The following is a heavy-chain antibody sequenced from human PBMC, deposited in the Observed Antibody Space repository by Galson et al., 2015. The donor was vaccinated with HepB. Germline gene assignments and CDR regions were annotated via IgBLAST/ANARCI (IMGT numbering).Heavy chain of an antibody. V-gene: IGHV3-30*04. Sequence: SLRLSCAASGFTFSSYAMHWVRQAPGKGLEWVAVISYDGSNKYYADSVKGRFTISRDNSKNTLYLQMNSLRAEDTAVYYCARDGGFGEYVGKHYGMDVWGQGTTVTVSS. CDR1: GFTFSSYA. J-gene: IGHJ6*02. CDR3: ARDGGFGEYVGKHYGMDV. D-gene: IGHD3-10*01. CDR2: ISYDGSNK.